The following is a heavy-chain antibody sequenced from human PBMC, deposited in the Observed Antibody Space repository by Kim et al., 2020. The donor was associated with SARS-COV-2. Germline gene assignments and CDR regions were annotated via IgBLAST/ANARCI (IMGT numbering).Heavy chain of an antibody. CDR1: GFTFSTYA. CDR3: AKDQSYDTLTAYTDFDY. J-gene: IGHJ4*02. Sequence: GGSLRLSCAASGFTFSTYAMSWVRQAPGRGLEWVSTISGTGGSTYYADSVKGRFTISRDKSKNRLYLQMNSLTAEDTAVYYCAKDQSYDTLTAYTDFDYWGQGTLVTVSS. V-gene: IGHV3-23*01. CDR2: ISGTGGST. D-gene: IGHD3-9*01.